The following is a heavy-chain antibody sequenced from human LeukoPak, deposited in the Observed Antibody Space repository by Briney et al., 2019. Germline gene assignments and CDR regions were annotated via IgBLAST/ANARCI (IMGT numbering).Heavy chain of an antibody. J-gene: IGHJ5*02. CDR1: GFTFSSYA. Sequence: GRSLRLSCAASGFTFSSYAMHWVRQAPGKGLEWVAVISYDRSNKYYADSVKGRFTISRDNSENTLYLQMNSLRAEDTAVYYCAKGYNWFDPWGQGTLVTVSS. V-gene: IGHV3-30-3*01. CDR3: AKGYNWFDP. CDR2: ISYDRSNK.